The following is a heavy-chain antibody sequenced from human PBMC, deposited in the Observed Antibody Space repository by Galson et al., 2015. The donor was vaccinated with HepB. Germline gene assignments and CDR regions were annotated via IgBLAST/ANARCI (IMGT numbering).Heavy chain of an antibody. J-gene: IGHJ4*02. Sequence: SLRLSCAASGFTVSSNYMSWVRQAPGKGLEWVSVIYSGGSTYYADSVKGRFTISRDNSKNTLYLQMNSLRAEDTAVYYCAAEGIAAADYYFDYWGLGTLVTVSS. CDR3: AAEGIAAADYYFDY. CDR2: IYSGGST. V-gene: IGHV3-66*01. CDR1: GFTVSSNY. D-gene: IGHD6-13*01.